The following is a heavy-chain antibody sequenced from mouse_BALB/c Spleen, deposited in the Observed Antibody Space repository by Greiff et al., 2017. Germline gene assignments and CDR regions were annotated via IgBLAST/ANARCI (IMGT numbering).Heavy chain of an antibody. CDR3: ARAYGSSPYYYAMDY. CDR2: ISSGSSTI. D-gene: IGHD1-1*01. J-gene: IGHJ4*01. V-gene: IGHV5-17*02. CDR1: GFTFSSFG. Sequence: DVQLVESGGGLVQPGGSRKLSCAASGFTFSSFGMHWVRQAPEKGLEWVAYISSGSSTIYYADTVKGRFTISRVNPKNTLFLQMTSLRSEDTAMYYCARAYGSSPYYYAMDYWGQGTSVTVSS.